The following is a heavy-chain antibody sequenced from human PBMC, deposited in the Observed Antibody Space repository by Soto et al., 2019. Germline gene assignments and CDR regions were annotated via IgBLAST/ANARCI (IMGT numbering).Heavy chain of an antibody. J-gene: IGHJ4*02. V-gene: IGHV4-59*01. CDR2: IYYSGST. CDR1: GGSISSYY. CDR3: ARGGIASKLSF. D-gene: IGHD6-13*01. Sequence: QVQLQESGPGLVKPSETLSLTCTVSGGSISSYYWSWIRQPPGKGLEWIGYIYYSGSTNYNPSLKSRVTISVDTSKNQFSLKLSSVTAADTAVYYCARGGIASKLSFWGQGTLVTVSS.